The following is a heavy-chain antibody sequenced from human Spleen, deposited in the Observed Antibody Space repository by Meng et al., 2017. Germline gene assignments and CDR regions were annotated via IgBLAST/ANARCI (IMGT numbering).Heavy chain of an antibody. Sequence: VRRTESGPGLVKPPQTLSLTCTVSGGSISSGGYYWSWIRQHPGKGLEWIGYFYYSGSTYYNPSLKSLVTISLDTSKNQFSLKLSSVTAADTAVYYCARDLSGYGWFDPWGQGTLVTVSS. CDR1: GGSISSGGYY. J-gene: IGHJ5*02. CDR2: FYYSGST. D-gene: IGHD5-18*01. CDR3: ARDLSGYGWFDP. V-gene: IGHV4-31*01.